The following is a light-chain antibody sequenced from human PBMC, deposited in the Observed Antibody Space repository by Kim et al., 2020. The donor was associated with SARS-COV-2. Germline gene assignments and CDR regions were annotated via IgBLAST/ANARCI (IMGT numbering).Light chain of an antibody. V-gene: IGLV3-1*01. CDR3: QAWDSSTAPYV. J-gene: IGLJ1*01. Sequence: SYELTQPPSVSVSPGQTASITCSGDKLGDKYACWYQQKPGQPPVLVIYQDSKRPSGIPERFSGSNSGNTATLTISGSQAMDEADYYCQAWDSSTAPYVFG. CDR2: QDS. CDR1: KLGDKY.